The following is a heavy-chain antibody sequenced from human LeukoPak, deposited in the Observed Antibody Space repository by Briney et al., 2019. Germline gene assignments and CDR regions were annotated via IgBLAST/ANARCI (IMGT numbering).Heavy chain of an antibody. D-gene: IGHD2-15*01. CDR2: IYYSGST. V-gene: IGHV4-59*01. J-gene: IGHJ6*03. Sequence: SETLSLTCIVSGVSISGYYWSWIRQPPGKGLEWIGYIYYSGSTNYNPSLKSRVTISVDTSKNQFSLKLSSVTAADTAVYYCARSVEGYCRGGSCYSYSYYMDVWGKGTTVTVSS. CDR1: GVSISGYY. CDR3: ARSVEGYCRGGSCYSYSYYMDV.